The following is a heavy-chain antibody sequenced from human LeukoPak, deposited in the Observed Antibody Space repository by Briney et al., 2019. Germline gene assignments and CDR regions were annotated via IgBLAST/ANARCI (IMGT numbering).Heavy chain of an antibody. Sequence: PGGSLRLSCATSGFTFSSYSMNWVRQAPGKGLEWVAVISYDGSNKYYADSVKGRFTISRDNSKNTLYLQMNSLRAEDTAVYYCATSLSQSYGAFFDYWGQGTLVTVSS. CDR3: ATSLSQSYGAFFDY. CDR1: GFTFSSYS. V-gene: IGHV3-30*03. D-gene: IGHD1-26*01. CDR2: ISYDGSNK. J-gene: IGHJ4*02.